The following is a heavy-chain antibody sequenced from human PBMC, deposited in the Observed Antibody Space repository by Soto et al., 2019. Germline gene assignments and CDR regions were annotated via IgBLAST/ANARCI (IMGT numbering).Heavy chain of an antibody. J-gene: IGHJ4*02. CDR2: ISYDGSNK. CDR1: GFTFSSYP. Sequence: QVQLVESGGGVVKLGGPLSLSWAASGFTFSSYPMHGVGQAPGKGRGGVAVISYDGSNKYYADSVKGRFTIPRDNSKNTLYLQMNSLRAEDTAVYYCARGELTTVVPAYYFDYWGQGTLVTVSS. CDR3: ARGELTTVVPAYYFDY. D-gene: IGHD4-17*01. V-gene: IGHV3-30-3*01.